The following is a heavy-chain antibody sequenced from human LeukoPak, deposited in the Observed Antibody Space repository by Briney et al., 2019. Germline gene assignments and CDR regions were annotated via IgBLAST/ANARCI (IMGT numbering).Heavy chain of an antibody. Sequence: GESLKISCMGSGYSFTTYWIGWVRHMPWKGLEWMGIIYPGDSDTRYSPSFQGQVTISADKSISTAYLQWSSLKASDTAMYYCARRRSGYYFDYWGQGTLATVSS. CDR2: IYPGDSDT. V-gene: IGHV5-51*01. CDR1: GYSFTTYW. J-gene: IGHJ4*02. CDR3: ARRRSGYYFDY. D-gene: IGHD3-22*01.